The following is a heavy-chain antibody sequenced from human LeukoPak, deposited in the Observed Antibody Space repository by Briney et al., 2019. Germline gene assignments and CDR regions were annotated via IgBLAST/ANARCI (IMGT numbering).Heavy chain of an antibody. CDR2: IYYSGST. Sequence: SETLSLTCTVSGGSISSSSYYWGWIRQPPGKGLEWIGSIYYSGSTNYNPSLKSRVTISVDTSKNQFSLKLSSVTAADTAVYYCARTDDSSGYYPYYFDYWGQGTLVTVSS. J-gene: IGHJ4*02. D-gene: IGHD3-22*01. CDR1: GGSISSSSYY. CDR3: ARTDDSSGYYPYYFDY. V-gene: IGHV4-39*07.